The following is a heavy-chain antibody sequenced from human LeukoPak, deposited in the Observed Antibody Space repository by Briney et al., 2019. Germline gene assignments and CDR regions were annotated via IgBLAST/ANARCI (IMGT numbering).Heavy chain of an antibody. Sequence: PGGSLRLSCAASGFTFDDYGMSWVRQAPGKGLEWVSGINWNGGSTGYADSVKGRFTISRDNAKNSLYLQMNSLRAEDTALYYCARELGYCSGGSCYNWFDPWGQGTLVTVSS. CDR1: GFTFDDYG. D-gene: IGHD2-15*01. V-gene: IGHV3-20*04. CDR3: ARELGYCSGGSCYNWFDP. J-gene: IGHJ5*02. CDR2: INWNGGST.